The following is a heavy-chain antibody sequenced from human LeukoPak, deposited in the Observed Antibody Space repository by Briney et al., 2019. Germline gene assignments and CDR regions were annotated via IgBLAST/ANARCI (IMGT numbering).Heavy chain of an antibody. CDR1: GYSFTDYY. CDR3: ARLLASGGDY. V-gene: IGHV1-2*02. D-gene: IGHD3-10*01. CDR2: INSNSGGT. Sequence: GASVKVSCETSGYSFTDYYMHWVRQAPGQGLERMGWINSNSGGTNYAQNFQGRVTMTRDTSISTVYMELSRLKSDDTAVYYCARLLASGGDYWGQGTLVTVSS. J-gene: IGHJ4*02.